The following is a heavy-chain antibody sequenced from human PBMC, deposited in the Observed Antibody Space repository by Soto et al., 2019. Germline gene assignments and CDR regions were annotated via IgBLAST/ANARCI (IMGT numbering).Heavy chain of an antibody. V-gene: IGHV4-39*01. CDR3: ARHNRGTWELNWFDP. CDR1: AGSISSSSYY. J-gene: IGHJ5*02. D-gene: IGHD1-26*01. Sequence: PSETLSLTCTVSAGSISSSSYYWGWIRQPPGKGLAWIGSHYYSGSTYYNPSLKSRVTLSADTSKNRVSLKLSSVAAADTAVYYCARHNRGTWELNWFDPWGQGTLVTVSS. CDR2: HYYSGST.